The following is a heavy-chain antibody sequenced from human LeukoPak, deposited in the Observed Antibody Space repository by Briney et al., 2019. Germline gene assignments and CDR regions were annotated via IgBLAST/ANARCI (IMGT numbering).Heavy chain of an antibody. CDR3: ASSSVEYFDY. CDR2: IYYSGST. D-gene: IGHD5/OR15-5a*01. V-gene: IGHV4-59*01. Sequence: PSATLSLTCTVSGGSISSYYWSWLRQPPGKGLEWIGYIYYSGSTNYNPSLKSRVTISVDTSKNQFSLKLSSVTAADTAVYYCASSSVEYFDYWGQGTLVTVSS. CDR1: GGSISSYY. J-gene: IGHJ4*02.